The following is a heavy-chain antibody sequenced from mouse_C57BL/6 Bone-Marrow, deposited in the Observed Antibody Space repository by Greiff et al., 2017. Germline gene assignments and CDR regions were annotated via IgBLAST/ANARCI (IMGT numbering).Heavy chain of an antibody. J-gene: IGHJ3*01. CDR2: IHPNSGST. CDR1: GYTFTSYW. Sequence: VQLQQPGAELVKPGASVKLSCKASGYTFTSYWMHWVKQRPGQGLEWIGMIHPNSGSTNYNEKFKSKATLTVDKSSSTAYMQLSSLTSEDSAVYYCARLGATPAFAYWGQGTLVTVSA. CDR3: ARLGATPAFAY. V-gene: IGHV1-64*01. D-gene: IGHD3-1*01.